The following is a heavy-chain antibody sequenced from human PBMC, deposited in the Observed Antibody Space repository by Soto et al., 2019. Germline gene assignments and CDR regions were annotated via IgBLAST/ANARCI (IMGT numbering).Heavy chain of an antibody. CDR2: VNHRGNT. CDR3: ARVLDPSIDHRISWFDP. V-gene: IGHV4-34*01. J-gene: IGHJ5*02. CDR1: GGSFSVYK. Sequence: PETLSLTCAFYGGSFSVYKWGWMRQPPGKGLEWIREVNHRGNTKYNPSLKSRVTISGDMSKKQFSLKLSSVTAADTGIYYCARVLDPSIDHRISWFDPWGQGTTVTVSS. D-gene: IGHD6-6*01.